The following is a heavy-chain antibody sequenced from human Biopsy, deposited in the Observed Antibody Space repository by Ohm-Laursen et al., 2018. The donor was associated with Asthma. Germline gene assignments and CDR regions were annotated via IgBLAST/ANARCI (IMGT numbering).Heavy chain of an antibody. J-gene: IGHJ5*02. CDR1: GGSIGAGDYY. V-gene: IGHV4-30-4*01. D-gene: IGHD6-6*01. CDR3: ARASLAARANWFDP. Sequence: TLSLTCSVSGGSIGAGDYYWSWIRQPPGKGLEWIGYIYYSGSTSHSPSLTSRLTISVDTSKNQFSLKLTSVTAADTAVYYCARASLAARANWFDPWGQGTLVSVSS. CDR2: IYYSGST.